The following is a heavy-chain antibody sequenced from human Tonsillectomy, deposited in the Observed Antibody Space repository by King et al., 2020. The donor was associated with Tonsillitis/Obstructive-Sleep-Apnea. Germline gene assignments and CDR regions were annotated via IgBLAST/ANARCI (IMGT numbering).Heavy chain of an antibody. D-gene: IGHD4-17*01. V-gene: IGHV3-30*04. CDR2: ISYDGSNK. Sequence: QLVQSGGGVVQPGRSLRLSCAASGFTFSSYAMHWGRQAPGKGLEWVAVISYDGSNKYYGDSVKGRCTISRDNSKNTLYLQMNSLRAEDTAVYYCARDPTADDCDSLDYWGQGTLVTVSS. CDR3: ARDPTADDCDSLDY. J-gene: IGHJ4*02. CDR1: GFTFSSYA.